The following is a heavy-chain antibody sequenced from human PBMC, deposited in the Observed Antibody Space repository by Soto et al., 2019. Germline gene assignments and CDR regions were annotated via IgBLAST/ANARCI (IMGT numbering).Heavy chain of an antibody. J-gene: IGHJ6*02. V-gene: IGHV3-15*07. D-gene: IGHD6-13*01. Sequence: GGSLRLSCAASGFTFSNAWMNWVRQAPGKGLEWVGRIKSKTDGGTTDYAAPVKGRFTISRDDSKNTLYLQMNSLKTEDTAVYYCTTGGSQQLVRDRFLYYYYYGMDVWGQGTTVTVSS. CDR1: GFTFSNAW. CDR2: IKSKTDGGTT. CDR3: TTGGSQQLVRDRFLYYYYYGMDV.